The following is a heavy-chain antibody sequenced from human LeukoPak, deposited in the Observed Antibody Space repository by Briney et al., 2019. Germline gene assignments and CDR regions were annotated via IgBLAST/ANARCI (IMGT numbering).Heavy chain of an antibody. D-gene: IGHD3-10*01. V-gene: IGHV3-23*01. J-gene: IGHJ4*02. CDR1: GFSFSNFA. CDR3: AKVLVSMVRGAFDY. CDR2: ISGSGGST. Sequence: GGSLRLSCAASGFSFSNFAMTWVRQAPGKGLEWVSGISGSGGSTYYADSVKGRFTISRDNSKNTLYLQMNSLRAEDTAVYYCAKVLVSMVRGAFDYWGQGTLVTVSS.